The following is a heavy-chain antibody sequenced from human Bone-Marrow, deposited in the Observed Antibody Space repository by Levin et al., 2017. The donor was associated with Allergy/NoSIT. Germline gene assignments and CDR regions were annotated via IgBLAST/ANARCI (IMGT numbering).Heavy chain of an antibody. CDR1: GFTFSSYS. CDR3: ARAQTIAAAGPRDYYYYYGMDV. CDR2: ISSSSSTI. D-gene: IGHD6-13*01. Sequence: PGGSLRLSCAASGFTFSSYSMNWVRQAPGKGLEWVSYISSSSSTIYYADSVKGRFTISRDNAKNSLYLQMNSLRDEDTAVYYCARAQTIAAAGPRDYYYYYGMDVWGQGTTVTVSS. J-gene: IGHJ6*02. V-gene: IGHV3-48*02.